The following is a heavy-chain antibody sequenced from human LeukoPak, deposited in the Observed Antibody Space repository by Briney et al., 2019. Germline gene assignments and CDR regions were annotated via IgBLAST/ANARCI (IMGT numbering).Heavy chain of an antibody. Sequence: SETLSLTCTVSGGSISSGGYYWSWIRQPPGKGLEWIGYIYHSGSTNYNPSLKSRVTISGDMSRNQFSLKLSSVTAADTAVYYCAREIAVAYGDYFDYWGQGTLVTVSS. CDR3: AREIAVAYGDYFDY. D-gene: IGHD6-19*01. CDR1: GGSISSGGYY. J-gene: IGHJ4*02. V-gene: IGHV4-30-2*01. CDR2: IYHSGST.